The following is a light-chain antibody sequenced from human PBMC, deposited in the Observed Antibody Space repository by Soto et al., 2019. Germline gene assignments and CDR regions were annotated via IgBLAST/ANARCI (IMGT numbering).Light chain of an antibody. CDR3: QQYGNPPPYS. V-gene: IGKV3-20*01. CDR2: GAS. CDR1: QSVSRSL. J-gene: IGKJ2*03. Sequence: EIVLTQSPGTLSLSPGERATLSCRASQSVSRSLLAWYQQKPGQAPRLLIYGASTRATGIAGRFSGSGSGTDFTLTISRLEPEDFAVYYCQQYGNPPPYSFGQGTKLEIK.